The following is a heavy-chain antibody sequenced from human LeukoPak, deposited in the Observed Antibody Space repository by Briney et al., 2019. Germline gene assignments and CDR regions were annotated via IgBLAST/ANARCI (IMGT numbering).Heavy chain of an antibody. D-gene: IGHD2-15*01. J-gene: IGHJ4*02. Sequence: GGTLRLSCAASGFTFSSYGMSWVRQAPGKGLEWVSYISSSGSTIYYADSVKGRFTISRDNAKNSLYLQMNSLRAEDTAVYYCARDFWHHGSGRGTFDYWGQGTLVTVSS. CDR1: GFTFSSYG. CDR3: ARDFWHHGSGRGTFDY. V-gene: IGHV3-48*04. CDR2: ISSSGSTI.